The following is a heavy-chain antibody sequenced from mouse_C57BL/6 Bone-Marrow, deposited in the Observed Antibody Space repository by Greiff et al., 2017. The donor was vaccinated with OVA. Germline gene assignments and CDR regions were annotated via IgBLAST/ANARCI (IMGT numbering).Heavy chain of an antibody. J-gene: IGHJ4*01. CDR3: ARGNYEGFYAMDY. CDR1: GFTFSDYG. Sequence: DVQLVESGGGLVQPGGSLKLSCAASGFTFSDYGMAWVRQAPRTGPEWVAFISNLAYSNYYADTVPGRFTISRENDKNTLYLEMSSLRSEDTAMYYCARGNYEGFYAMDYWGQGTSVTVSS. CDR2: ISNLAYSN. D-gene: IGHD1-1*01. V-gene: IGHV5-15*04.